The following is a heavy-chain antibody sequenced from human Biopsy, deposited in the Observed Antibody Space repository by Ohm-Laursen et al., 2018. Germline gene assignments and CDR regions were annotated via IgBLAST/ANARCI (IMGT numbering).Heavy chain of an antibody. CDR2: FRFEDRT. V-gene: IGHV4-59*07. J-gene: IGHJ4*02. CDR1: GGSISNYF. D-gene: IGHD1-26*01. CDR3: ALGGGSYVNFDY. Sequence: SDTLSLTCSVSGGSISNYFWMWIRQPPGKGREWIGYFRFEDRTSYNSSLKSRVTISADTSKNQFSLRLSSVTAADTAVYYCALGGGSYVNFDYWGQGTLVTVSS.